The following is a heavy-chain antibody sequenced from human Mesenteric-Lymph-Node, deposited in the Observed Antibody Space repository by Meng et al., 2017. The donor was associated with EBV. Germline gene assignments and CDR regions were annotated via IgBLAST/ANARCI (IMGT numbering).Heavy chain of an antibody. CDR2: MNPNSGNT. J-gene: IGHJ4*02. Sequence: VQLVLLGAVVKKPGASVKVSRKASGYIFTSYVINWVRQATGQGLEWMGWMNPNSGNTGYAQKFQGRVTMTRNTSISTAYMELSSLRSEDTAVYYCARVHQRWLQIPYDYWGQGTLVTVSS. CDR3: ARVHQRWLQIPYDY. CDR1: GYIFTSYV. V-gene: IGHV1-8*01. D-gene: IGHD5-24*01.